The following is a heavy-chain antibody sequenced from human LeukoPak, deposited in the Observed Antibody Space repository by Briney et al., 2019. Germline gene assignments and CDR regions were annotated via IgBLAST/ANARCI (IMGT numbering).Heavy chain of an antibody. CDR2: IRYDGSNK. CDR3: AKDGRPYCGGDCYYMDV. J-gene: IGHJ6*03. CDR1: GFTFSSYG. D-gene: IGHD2-21*01. Sequence: GGSLRLSCAASGFTFSSYGMHWVRQAPGKGLEWVAFIRYDGSNKYYADSVKGRFTISRDNSKNTLYLQMNSLRAEDTAVYYCAKDGRPYCGGDCYYMDVWGKGTTVTVSS. V-gene: IGHV3-30*02.